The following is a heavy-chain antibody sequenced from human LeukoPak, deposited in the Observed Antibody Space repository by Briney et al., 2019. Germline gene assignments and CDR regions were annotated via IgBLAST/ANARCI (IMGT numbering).Heavy chain of an antibody. CDR2: ISPDTGVT. CDR1: EHIFTIYH. J-gene: IGHJ5*02. D-gene: IGHD2-21*02. CDR3: ALVTSGNWWFDP. V-gene: IGHV1-2*02. Sequence: ASVKVSCKTSEHIFTIYHIHWVRQAPGQGLEWMAWISPDTGVTKYAQDLQGRVTVARDTSLTTTYMELSTLTSDDTAVYYCALVTSGNWWFDPWGPGTLVTVSS.